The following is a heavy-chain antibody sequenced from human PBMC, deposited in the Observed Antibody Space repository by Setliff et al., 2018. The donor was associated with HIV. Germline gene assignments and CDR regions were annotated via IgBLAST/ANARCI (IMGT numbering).Heavy chain of an antibody. D-gene: IGHD3-10*01. V-gene: IGHV3-30*12. Sequence: GGSLRLSCAASGFTFSSYGMHWVRQAPGKGLEGVAIISCDGSHKYYADSVKGRFTISRDNAKNSLYLQMNSLRAEDTAVYYCARDGSGSYYGILNYYYYYMDVWGKGTTVTVSS. CDR2: ISCDGSHK. CDR3: ARDGSGSYYGILNYYYYYMDV. CDR1: GFTFSSYG. J-gene: IGHJ6*03.